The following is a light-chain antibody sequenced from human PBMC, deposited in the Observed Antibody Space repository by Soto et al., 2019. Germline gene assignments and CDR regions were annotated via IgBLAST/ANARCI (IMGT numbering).Light chain of an antibody. CDR3: QQTTTFPLT. V-gene: IGKV1-12*01. J-gene: IGKJ4*01. CDR2: RAS. Sequence: DIQMTQSPSSVSASVGDRVTITCRASQGITSWLAWYQQKPGKAPKLLIYRASNFQSRVPSRFSGSGSGTDFNLTISGLQPADFATYYCQQTTTFPLTFGGGTKVEIK. CDR1: QGITSW.